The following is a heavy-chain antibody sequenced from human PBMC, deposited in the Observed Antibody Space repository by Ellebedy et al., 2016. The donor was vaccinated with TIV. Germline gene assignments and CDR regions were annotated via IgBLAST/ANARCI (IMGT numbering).Heavy chain of an antibody. D-gene: IGHD3-10*01. CDR1: GGSISSYY. V-gene: IGHV4-59*12. Sequence: SETLSLTCTVSGGSISSYYWSWIRQPPGKGLEWIGYIYYSGSTNYNPSLKSRVTISVDTSKNQFSLKLSSVTAADTAVYYCARVAVRGTRGELDYWGQGTLVTVSS. CDR3: ARVAVRGTRGELDY. J-gene: IGHJ4*02. CDR2: IYYSGST.